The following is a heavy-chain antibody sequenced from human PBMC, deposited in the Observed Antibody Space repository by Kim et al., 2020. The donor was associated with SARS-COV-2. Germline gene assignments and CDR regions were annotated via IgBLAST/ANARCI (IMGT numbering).Heavy chain of an antibody. J-gene: IGHJ5*02. CDR3: ARLHYYDSSGQSWFDP. CDR2: IYYSGST. V-gene: IGHV4-61*01. CDR1: GGSVSSGSYY. Sequence: SETLSLTCTVSGGSVSSGSYYWSWIRQPPGKGLEWIGYIYYSGSTNYNPSLKSRVTISVDTSKNQFSLKLSSVTAADTAVYYCARLHYYDSSGQSWFDPWAREPWSPSPQ. D-gene: IGHD3-22*01.